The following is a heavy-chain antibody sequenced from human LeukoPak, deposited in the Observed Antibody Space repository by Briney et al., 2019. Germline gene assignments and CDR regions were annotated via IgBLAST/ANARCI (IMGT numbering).Heavy chain of an antibody. CDR3: ARASYSYDISGWVPFDC. J-gene: IGHJ4*02. D-gene: IGHD3-22*01. Sequence: SETLSLTCTVSGGSISSYYWSFIRQPAGKGLEWIGRIYTSGSTTYNPSLKSRVTISGDTSENQFSLRLSSVTAADTAVYYCARASYSYDISGWVPFDCWGQGTLVTVSS. CDR1: GGSISSYY. V-gene: IGHV4-4*07. CDR2: IYTSGST.